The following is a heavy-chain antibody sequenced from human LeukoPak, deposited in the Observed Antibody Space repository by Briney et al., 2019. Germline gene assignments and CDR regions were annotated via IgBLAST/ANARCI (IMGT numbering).Heavy chain of an antibody. D-gene: IGHD3-9*01. J-gene: IGHJ3*02. CDR2: ISVYNGNT. Sequence: GASVKVSCKASGYTFSNYGISWVRQAPGQGLEWMGWISVYNGNTNYAQKVQGRVTMTTGTSTNTAYMELRSLRSDDTAVYYCARDRRYFDWLLSIRDAFDIWGQGTMVTVSS. CDR1: GYTFSNYG. V-gene: IGHV1-18*01. CDR3: ARDRRYFDWLLSIRDAFDI.